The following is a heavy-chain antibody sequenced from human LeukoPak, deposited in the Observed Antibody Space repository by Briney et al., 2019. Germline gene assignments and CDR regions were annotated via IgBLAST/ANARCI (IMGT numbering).Heavy chain of an antibody. V-gene: IGHV1-2*04. Sequence: GASVKVSCKASGYIFTDYYIYWIRLAPGQGLEWMGWINPDSGGTNYAQKFQDWVTMTRDTSISTAFMELSRLRSDDTAVYYCARTYSTSSGLDYWGQGTLVTVSS. CDR2: INPDSGGT. CDR1: GYIFTDYY. D-gene: IGHD6-6*01. J-gene: IGHJ4*02. CDR3: ARTYSTSSGLDY.